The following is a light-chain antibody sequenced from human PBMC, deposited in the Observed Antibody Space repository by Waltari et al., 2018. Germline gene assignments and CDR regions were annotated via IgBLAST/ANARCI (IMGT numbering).Light chain of an antibody. CDR3: QQTYTIPPT. J-gene: IGKJ1*01. Sequence: DIQMTQYPSSLSASVGDRVTITCRASQTISTSLNWYRQKPGKAPELLIYAATSLHSGAPSRFGGSGSVADFTLTISSLQREDFATYFCQQTYTIPPTFGQGTKVEIK. CDR1: QTISTS. V-gene: IGKV1-39*01. CDR2: AAT.